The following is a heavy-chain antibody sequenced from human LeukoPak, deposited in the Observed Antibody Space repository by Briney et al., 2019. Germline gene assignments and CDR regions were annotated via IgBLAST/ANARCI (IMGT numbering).Heavy chain of an antibody. CDR2: ISSSSSYI. V-gene: IGHV3-21*01. D-gene: IGHD1-26*01. Sequence: GGSLRLSCAASGFTFSSYSMNWVRQAPGKGLEWVSSISSSSSYIYYADSVKGRFTISRDNAKNSLYLQMNSLGAEDTAVYYCARDHDVLGALDAFDIWGQGTMVTVSS. CDR3: ARDHDVLGALDAFDI. CDR1: GFTFSSYS. J-gene: IGHJ3*02.